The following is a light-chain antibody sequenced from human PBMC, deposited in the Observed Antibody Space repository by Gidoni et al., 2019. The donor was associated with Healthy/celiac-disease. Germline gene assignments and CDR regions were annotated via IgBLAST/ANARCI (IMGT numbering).Light chain of an antibody. CDR3: SSYTSSSTLV. Sequence: QSALTQPASVSGSPGQSLPISCTGTSSDVGGYNYVSWHQQHPGNAPKLMIYEVSNRPSGVSNRFSGSKSGNTASLTISGLQAEDEADYYCSSYTSSSTLVFGGGTKLTVL. J-gene: IGLJ2*01. V-gene: IGLV2-14*01. CDR1: SSDVGGYNY. CDR2: EVS.